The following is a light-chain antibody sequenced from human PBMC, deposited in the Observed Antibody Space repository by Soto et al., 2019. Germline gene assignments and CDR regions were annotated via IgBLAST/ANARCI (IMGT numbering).Light chain of an antibody. V-gene: IGKV1-5*03. CDR1: QSISSW. CDR2: KAS. CDR3: QQYNSYSSTWT. J-gene: IGKJ1*01. Sequence: DIQMTQSPSTLSASVGDRVTITCRASQSISSWLAWYQEKPGKAPNLLIYKASSLESGVPSRFSGSGSGTEVTLIISSLQPDDFATYYCQQYNSYSSTWTFGQGTKVES.